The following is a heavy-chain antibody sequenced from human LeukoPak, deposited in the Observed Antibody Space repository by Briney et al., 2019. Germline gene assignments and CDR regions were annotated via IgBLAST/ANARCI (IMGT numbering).Heavy chain of an antibody. D-gene: IGHD3-10*01. J-gene: IGHJ6*03. CDR1: GYSISRGYY. CDR3: ARGTYYYGSGSVVRRYYYYYYMDV. V-gene: IGHV4-38-2*02. Sequence: SETLSLTCIVSGYSISRGYYWGWIRPPPGNGLEWIGSIYHSGKTYYNPSIRSRVTMSVDTSKNQFSLKLSSVTAADTAVYYCARGTYYYGSGSVVRRYYYYYYMDVWGKGTTVTISS. CDR2: IYHSGKT.